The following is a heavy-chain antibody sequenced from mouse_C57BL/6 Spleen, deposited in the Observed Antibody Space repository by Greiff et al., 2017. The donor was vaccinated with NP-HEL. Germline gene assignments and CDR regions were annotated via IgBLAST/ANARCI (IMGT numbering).Heavy chain of an antibody. CDR2: IYPGDGDT. D-gene: IGHD1-1*01. CDR1: GYAFSSSW. V-gene: IGHV1-82*01. J-gene: IGHJ2*01. Sequence: VQLQQSGPELVKPGASVKISCKASGYAFSSSWMNWVKQRPGKGLEWIGRIYPGDGDTNYNGKFKGKATLTADKSSSTAYMQLSSLTSEDSAVYFCARERGTTEDWGQGTTLTVSS. CDR3: ARERGTTED.